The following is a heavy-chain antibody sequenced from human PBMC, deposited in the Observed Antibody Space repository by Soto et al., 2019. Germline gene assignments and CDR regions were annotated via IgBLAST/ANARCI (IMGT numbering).Heavy chain of an antibody. D-gene: IGHD3-16*02. Sequence: PGGSLRLSCAASGFTFSDYYMSWIRQAPGKGLEWVSYISSSGSTIYYADSVKGRFTISRDNAKNSLYLQMNSLRAEDTAVYYCARDLHYDYVWGSYRYLDYWGQGTLVTVSS. CDR1: GFTFSDYY. J-gene: IGHJ4*02. CDR3: ARDLHYDYVWGSYRYLDY. V-gene: IGHV3-11*01. CDR2: ISSSGSTI.